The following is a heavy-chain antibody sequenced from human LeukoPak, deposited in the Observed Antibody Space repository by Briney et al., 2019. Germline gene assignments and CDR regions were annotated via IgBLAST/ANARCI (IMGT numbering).Heavy chain of an antibody. V-gene: IGHV3-74*01. CDR3: ARVKSGYGLDP. J-gene: IGHJ5*02. CDR1: GFTFSSCW. Sequence: GGSLRLSCAASGFTFSSCWMHWVRQAPGKGLVWVSRINSDGSSTSYADSVKGRFTISRDNAKNTLYLQMNSLRAEDTAVYYCARVKSGYGLDPWGQGTLVTVSS. D-gene: IGHD5-12*01. CDR2: INSDGSST.